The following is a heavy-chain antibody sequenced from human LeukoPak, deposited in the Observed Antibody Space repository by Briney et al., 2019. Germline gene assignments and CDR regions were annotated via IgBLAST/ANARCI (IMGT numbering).Heavy chain of an antibody. CDR2: IYTSGST. Sequence: PSETLSLTCTVSGGSISSYYWSWIRQPAGKGLEWIGRIYTSGSTNYNPSLKSRVTMSVDTSKNQFSLKLSSVTAADTAVYYCARDTRGYSYGNYYYYYMDVWGKGTTVTVSS. D-gene: IGHD5-18*01. CDR3: ARDTRGYSYGNYYYYYMDV. J-gene: IGHJ6*03. V-gene: IGHV4-4*07. CDR1: GGSISSYY.